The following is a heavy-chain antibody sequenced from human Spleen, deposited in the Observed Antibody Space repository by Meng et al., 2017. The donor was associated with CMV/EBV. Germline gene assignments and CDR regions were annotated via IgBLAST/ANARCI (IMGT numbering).Heavy chain of an antibody. CDR1: GFTFSNAW. Sequence: GGSLRLSCAASGFTFSNAWMSWVRQAPGKGLEWVGRIKSKTDGGTTDYAAPVKGRFTISRDDSKNTLYLQMNSLKTEDTAVYDCTTVELPEEYFQHWVQGTLVTVSS. CDR3: TTVELPEEYFQH. D-gene: IGHD1-7*01. J-gene: IGHJ1*01. CDR2: IKSKTDGGTT. V-gene: IGHV3-15*01.